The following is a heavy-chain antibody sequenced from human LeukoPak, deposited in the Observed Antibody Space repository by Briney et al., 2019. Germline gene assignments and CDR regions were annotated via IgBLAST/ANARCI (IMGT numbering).Heavy chain of an antibody. J-gene: IGHJ4*02. Sequence: PGGSLRLSCAASGFTFSSYSMNWVRQAPGKGLEWVSSISSSSSYIYYADSVKGRFTISRDNAKNSLYLQMNSLRAEDTAVYYCARESHYDYVWGSYRQDFDYWGQGTLVIVSS. CDR1: GFTFSSYS. V-gene: IGHV3-21*01. CDR2: ISSSSSYI. D-gene: IGHD3-16*02. CDR3: ARESHYDYVWGSYRQDFDY.